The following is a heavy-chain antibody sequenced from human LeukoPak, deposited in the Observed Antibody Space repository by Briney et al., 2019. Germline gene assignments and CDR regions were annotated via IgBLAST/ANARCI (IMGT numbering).Heavy chain of an antibody. V-gene: IGHV4-34*01. J-gene: IGHJ4*02. CDR3: AKGGLAVVKSRGIDY. D-gene: IGHD4-23*01. Sequence: SETLSLTCAVYGGSFSGYYWSWIRQPPGKGLEWIGEINHSGSTNYNPSLKSRVTISVDTSKNQFSLKLSSVTAADTAVYYCAKGGLAVVKSRGIDYWGQGTLVTVSS. CDR1: GGSFSGYY. CDR2: INHSGST.